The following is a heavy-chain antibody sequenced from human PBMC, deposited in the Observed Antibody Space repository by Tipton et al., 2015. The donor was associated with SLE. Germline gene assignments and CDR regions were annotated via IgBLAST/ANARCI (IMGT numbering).Heavy chain of an antibody. CDR2: TYYSGST. V-gene: IGHV4-61*01. Sequence: TLSLTCTVSGGYISSSSYYWSWIRQPPGKGLEWIGYTYYSGSTNYNPSLKSRVTILVDMSKNQFSLKLSSVTAADTAVYYCARDCSSSSCYPYAFDIWGQGTMVTVSS. CDR1: GGYISSSSYY. D-gene: IGHD2-2*01. CDR3: ARDCSSSSCYPYAFDI. J-gene: IGHJ3*02.